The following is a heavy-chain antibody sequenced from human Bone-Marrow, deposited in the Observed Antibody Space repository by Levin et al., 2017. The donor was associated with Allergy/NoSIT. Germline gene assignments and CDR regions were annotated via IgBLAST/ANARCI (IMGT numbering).Heavy chain of an antibody. Sequence: GESLKISCAASGISFSTYSMNWVRQAPGKGLEWVSSISGSADMFYADSVKGRFSISRDNAKKSLYLQMDSLRDEDTGVYYCAITVSFYDFWTGPYAYGLDVWGQGTTVTVSS. CDR2: ISGSADM. CDR3: AITVSFYDFWTGPYAYGLDV. D-gene: IGHD3-3*01. J-gene: IGHJ6*02. CDR1: GISFSTYS. V-gene: IGHV3-21*01.